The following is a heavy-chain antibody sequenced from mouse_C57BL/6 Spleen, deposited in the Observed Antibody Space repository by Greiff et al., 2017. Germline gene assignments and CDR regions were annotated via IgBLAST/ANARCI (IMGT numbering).Heavy chain of an antibody. CDR2: FYPGRGRL. Sequence: QVQLQQSGAELVKPGASVKLSCKASGYTFTESTLHWVKPRSGPGLAWIGWFYPGRGRLKYNEKFKDTNTLTADKSSSTVYMELSRLTSEDSAVYFCARHGGYYGSEDAMDDWGQGTSVTVSS. J-gene: IGHJ4*01. CDR3: ARHGGYYGSEDAMDD. D-gene: IGHD1-1*01. CDR1: GYTFTEST. V-gene: IGHV1-62-2*01.